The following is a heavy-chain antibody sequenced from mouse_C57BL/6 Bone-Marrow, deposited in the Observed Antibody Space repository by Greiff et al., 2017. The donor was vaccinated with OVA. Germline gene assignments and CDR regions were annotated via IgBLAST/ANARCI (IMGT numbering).Heavy chain of an antibody. CDR1: GFTFSDYY. V-gene: IGHV5-16*01. D-gene: IGHD5-5*01. CDR3: ARTTHYYAMDY. J-gene: IGHJ4*01. Sequence: EVQLQESEGGLVQPGSSMKLSCTASGFTFSDYYMAWVRQVPEKGLEWVANINYDGSSTYYLDSLKSRFIISRDNAKNILYLQMSSLKSEDTATYYCARTTHYYAMDYWGQGTSVTVSS. CDR2: INYDGSST.